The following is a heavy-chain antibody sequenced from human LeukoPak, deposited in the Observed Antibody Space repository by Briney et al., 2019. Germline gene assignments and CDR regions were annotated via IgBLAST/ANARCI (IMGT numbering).Heavy chain of an antibody. Sequence: PGGSLRLSCAASGFTFSSYAMHWVRQAPGKGLEWVAVISYDGSNKYYADSVKGRFTISRDNSKNTLYLQINSLRAEDTAVYYRARDRDDILTGNYLDPWGQGTLVTVSS. V-gene: IGHV3-30*04. CDR3: ARDRDDILTGNYLDP. CDR1: GFTFSSYA. CDR2: ISYDGSNK. D-gene: IGHD3-9*01. J-gene: IGHJ5*02.